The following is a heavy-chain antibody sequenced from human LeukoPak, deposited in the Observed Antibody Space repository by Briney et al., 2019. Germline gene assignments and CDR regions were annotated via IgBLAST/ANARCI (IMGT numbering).Heavy chain of an antibody. V-gene: IGHV1-18*01. D-gene: IGHD4-23*01. CDR1: GYTFTSYG. CDR2: ISAYNGNT. CDR3: ARDRGRFTVVTLAFDI. J-gene: IGHJ3*02. Sequence: ASVKVSCKASGYTFTSYGISWVRQAPGQGLEWMGWISAYNGNTNYAQKLQGRVTMTTDTYTSKAYMQLRSLRSDDTAVYYCARDRGRFTVVTLAFDIWGQGTMVTVSS.